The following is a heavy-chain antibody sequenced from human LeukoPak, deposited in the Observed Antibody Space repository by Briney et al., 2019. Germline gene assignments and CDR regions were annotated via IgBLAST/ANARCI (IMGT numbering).Heavy chain of an antibody. D-gene: IGHD5-24*01. CDR3: AKSGYNRFDY. CDR2: ISTTGDRI. CDR1: GFTFSSYE. V-gene: IGHV3-48*03. Sequence: PGGSLRLSCAASGFTFSSYEMNWVRQAPGKGLEWISYISTTGDRIQYADSVKGRFTISRDNSKNTLYLQMNSLRAEDTAVYYCAKSGYNRFDYWGQGTLVTVSS. J-gene: IGHJ4*02.